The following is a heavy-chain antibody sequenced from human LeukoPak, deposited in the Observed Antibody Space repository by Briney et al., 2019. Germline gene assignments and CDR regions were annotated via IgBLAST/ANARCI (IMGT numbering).Heavy chain of an antibody. J-gene: IGHJ4*02. CDR2: IYHSGST. Sequence: ASETLSLTCAVSGGSISSSNWWSCVRQPPGKGLEWIGEIYHSGSTNYNPSLKSRVTISVDKSKNQFSLKLSSVTAADTAVYYCARDGGYSGYDNLDYWGQGTLVTVSS. V-gene: IGHV4-4*02. CDR3: ARDGGYSGYDNLDY. CDR1: GGSISSSNW. D-gene: IGHD5-12*01.